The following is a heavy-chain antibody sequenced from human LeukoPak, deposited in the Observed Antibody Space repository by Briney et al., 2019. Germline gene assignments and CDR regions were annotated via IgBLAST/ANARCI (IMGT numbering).Heavy chain of an antibody. V-gene: IGHV3-49*03. J-gene: IGHJ4*02. CDR3: TRDNGERRIAAASSDY. D-gene: IGHD6-13*01. CDR1: GFTFGDYA. Sequence: GGSLRLSCTASGFTFGDYAMSWFRQAPGEGLEWVGFIRSKAYGGTTEYAASVKGRFTISRDDSKSIAYLQMNSLKTEDTAVYYCTRDNGERRIAAASSDYWGQGTLVTVSS. CDR2: IRSKAYGGTT.